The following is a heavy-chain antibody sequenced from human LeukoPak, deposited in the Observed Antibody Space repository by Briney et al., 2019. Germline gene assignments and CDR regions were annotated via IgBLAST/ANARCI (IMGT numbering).Heavy chain of an antibody. CDR3: ARDPGAMIQGAFDY. D-gene: IGHD5-12*01. Sequence: GGSLRLSCAASGFTFNKFAFHWVRQAPGKGLDWIAAVSYDGSEKYYTDSVKGRFTISSDTSKNIVSLQMNSLRVEDTAIYYCARDPGAMIQGAFDYWGQGTLVTVSS. J-gene: IGHJ4*02. V-gene: IGHV3-30*04. CDR1: GFTFNKFA. CDR2: VSYDGSEK.